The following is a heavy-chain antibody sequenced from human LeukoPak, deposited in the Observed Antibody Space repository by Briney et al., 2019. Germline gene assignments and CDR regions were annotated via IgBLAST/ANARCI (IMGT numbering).Heavy chain of an antibody. CDR3: AKDHGVGGYDQVDY. CDR2: IKQDRSEK. J-gene: IGHJ4*02. V-gene: IGHV3-7*01. Sequence: GGSLRLSCAASGFTFTNYWMSWVRQAPGKGLELVANIKQDRSEKYYVDSVKGRFTISRDNAKNSLYLQMNSLRAEDTAVYYCAKDHGVGGYDQVDYWGQGTLVTVSS. D-gene: IGHD5-12*01. CDR1: GFTFTNYW.